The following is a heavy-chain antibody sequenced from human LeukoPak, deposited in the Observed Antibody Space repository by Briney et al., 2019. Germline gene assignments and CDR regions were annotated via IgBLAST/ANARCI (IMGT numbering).Heavy chain of an antibody. CDR1: GFTFGNYD. D-gene: IGHD2-15*01. CDR3: ARNRGYCDATSCPKWFAP. V-gene: IGHV3-48*03. Sequence: GGSLRLSCEASSGFTFGNYDMHWLRQAPGKGLEWLSSIGISGDSSTYYAESVKGRFSISRDNAKNFLYLQMDRLRAEDTAVYYCARNRGYCDATSCPKWFAPWGQGTLVIVSS. CDR2: IGISGDSST. J-gene: IGHJ5*02.